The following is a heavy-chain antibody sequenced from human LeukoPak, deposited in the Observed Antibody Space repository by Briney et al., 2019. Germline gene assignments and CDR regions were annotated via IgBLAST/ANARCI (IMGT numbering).Heavy chain of an antibody. D-gene: IGHD3-3*01. CDR2: INNSGST. J-gene: IGHJ5*02. CDR1: GGSFSGYY. CDR3: AREYDFWSGYYGYNWFDP. Sequence: PSETLSLTCAVYGGSFSGYYWSWIRQPPGKGLEWIGEINNSGSTNYNPSLKSRVTISVDTSKNQFSLKLSSVTAADTAVYYCAREYDFWSGYYGYNWFDPWGQGTLVTVSS. V-gene: IGHV4-34*01.